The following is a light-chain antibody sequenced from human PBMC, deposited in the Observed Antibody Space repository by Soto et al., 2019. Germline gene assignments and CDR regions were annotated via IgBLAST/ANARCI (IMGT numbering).Light chain of an antibody. J-gene: IGKJ1*01. CDR1: QTISIW. V-gene: IGKV1-5*03. Sequence: DIPMTQSPSALSGSVGDRVTIACRAIQTISIWLVWYQQKLGKADKLLIYKASTLKSGVPSRFSGRGSGTEFTLTISSLHPGDFATYYCELYNRYACTFGQGTK. CDR2: KAS. CDR3: ELYNRYACT.